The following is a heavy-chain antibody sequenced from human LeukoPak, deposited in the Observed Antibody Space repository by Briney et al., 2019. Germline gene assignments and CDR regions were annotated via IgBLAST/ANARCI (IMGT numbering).Heavy chain of an antibody. D-gene: IGHD6-19*01. Sequence: SVKVSCKASGGTFSSYAISWMRQAPGQGLEWMGRIIPILGIANYAQKFQGRVTITADKSTSTAYMELSSLRSEDTAVYYCARDNSSGWSGYYYGMDVWGQGTTVTVSS. V-gene: IGHV1-69*04. CDR2: IIPILGIA. J-gene: IGHJ6*02. CDR3: ARDNSSGWSGYYYGMDV. CDR1: GGTFSSYA.